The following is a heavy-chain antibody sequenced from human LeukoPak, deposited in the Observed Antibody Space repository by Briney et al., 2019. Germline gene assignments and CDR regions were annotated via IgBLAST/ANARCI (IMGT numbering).Heavy chain of an antibody. CDR3: AKDVGKWESLHFFDY. CDR2: ISASGGST. V-gene: IGHV3-23*01. J-gene: IGHJ4*02. D-gene: IGHD1-26*01. Sequence: GGSLRLSCAASGFTFSSSAMSWVRQVPGKGLEWVSGISASGGSTYYADSVKGRFTISRDDSRNTLYLQMNSLRGDDTAVYYCAKDVGKWESLHFFDYWGQGTLVTVSS. CDR1: GFTFSSSA.